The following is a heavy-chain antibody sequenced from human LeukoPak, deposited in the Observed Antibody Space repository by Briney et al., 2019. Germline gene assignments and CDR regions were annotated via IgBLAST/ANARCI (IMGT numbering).Heavy chain of an antibody. J-gene: IGHJ4*02. V-gene: IGHV1-58*01. D-gene: IGHD3-9*01. CDR2: IIVGSGNT. CDR3: AAIPLPDSRYFDWLTFDY. Sequence: ASVKVSCKASGLTFTSSAVQWVRQARGQRLEWIGWIIVGSGNTNYAQKFQERVTITRDMSTSTAYMELSSLRSEDTAVYYCAAIPLPDSRYFDWLTFDYWGQGTLVTVSS. CDR1: GLTFTSSA.